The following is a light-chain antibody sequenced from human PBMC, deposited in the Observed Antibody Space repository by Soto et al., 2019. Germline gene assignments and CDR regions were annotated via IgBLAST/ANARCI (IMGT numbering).Light chain of an antibody. CDR3: EAWDDSLNVKV. J-gene: IGLJ1*01. CDR2: YDD. Sequence: QSVLTQPPSVSEAPRQRVTISCSGSSSNIGNNAVNWYQQLPGKAPKLLIYYDDLLPSGVSDRFSGSKSGTSASLAISGLQSGDEADYYCEAWDDSLNVKVFGTGTKVTVL. V-gene: IGLV1-36*01. CDR1: SSNIGNNA.